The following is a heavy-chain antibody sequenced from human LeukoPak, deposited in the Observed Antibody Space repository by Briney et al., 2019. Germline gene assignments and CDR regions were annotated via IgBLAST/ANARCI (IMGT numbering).Heavy chain of an antibody. CDR2: IYYSGST. D-gene: IGHD2-2*01. Sequence: PSQTLSLTCTVSGGSISSGGYYWSWLRQHPGTGLEWIGYIYYSGSTYYNPSLKSRVTISVDTSKNQFSLKLSSVTAADTAVYYCASIGYCSSTSCPRSDYWGQGTLVTVSS. V-gene: IGHV4-31*03. CDR1: GGSISSGGYY. CDR3: ASIGYCSSTSCPRSDY. J-gene: IGHJ4*02.